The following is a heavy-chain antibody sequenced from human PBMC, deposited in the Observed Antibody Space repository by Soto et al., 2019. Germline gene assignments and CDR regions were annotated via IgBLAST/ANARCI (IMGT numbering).Heavy chain of an antibody. J-gene: IGHJ4*02. V-gene: IGHV1-46*03. CDR2: INPSGGST. CDR3: GREGYCSSTSCPGRAYYFDP. Sequence: GASVKVSCKASGYTFTSYYMHWVRQAPGQGPEWMGTINPSGGSTSYAQKFQGRVTMTRDTSTSTLYMELSSLRSEDTAVYYCGREGYCSSTSCPGRAYYFDPWGQGTLVTVS. CDR1: GYTFTSYY. D-gene: IGHD2-2*01.